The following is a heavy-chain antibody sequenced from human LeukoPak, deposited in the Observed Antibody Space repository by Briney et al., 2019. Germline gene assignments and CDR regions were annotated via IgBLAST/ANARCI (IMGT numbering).Heavy chain of an antibody. CDR2: ISAYNGNT. CDR1: GYTFTSYG. J-gene: IGHJ5*02. Sequence: ASVKVSCKASGYTFTSYGISWVRQAPGQGLEWMGWISAYNGNTNYAQKLQGRVTMTTDTSTSTAYMELSSLRSDDPAVYYCAREGYYRSGRPRTFDPWGQGTLVTVSS. CDR3: AREGYYRSGRPRTFDP. D-gene: IGHD3-10*01. V-gene: IGHV1-18*01.